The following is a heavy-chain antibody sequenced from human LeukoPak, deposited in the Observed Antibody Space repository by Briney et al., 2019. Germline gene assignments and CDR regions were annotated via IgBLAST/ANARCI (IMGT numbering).Heavy chain of an antibody. CDR1: GASTNTDSYF. CDR2: GYYSGSS. V-gene: IGHV4-39*01. J-gene: IGHJ4*02. Sequence: SETLSLTCSVSGASTNTDSYFWGWIRQPPGKGLEWIGSGYYSGSSHYSPSLKSRVTISVDTSKNQFSLRVSSVTAADTAMYYCVRLWLRWGIDYWGQGSLVSVSS. CDR3: VRLWLRWGIDY. D-gene: IGHD5-12*01.